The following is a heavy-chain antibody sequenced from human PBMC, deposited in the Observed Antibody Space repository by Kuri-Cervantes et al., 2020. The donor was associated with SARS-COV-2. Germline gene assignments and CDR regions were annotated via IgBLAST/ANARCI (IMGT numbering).Heavy chain of an antibody. CDR3: AKADWANYYYYYGMDV. CDR1: GFTFSSYA. J-gene: IGHJ6*02. Sequence: GESLKISCAASGFTFSSYAMSWVRQAPGKGLEWVSAISGSGSSTYYADSVKGRFTISRDNSKNTLYLQMNSLRAEDTAVYYCAKADWANYYYYYGMDVWGQGTTVHRLL. CDR2: ISGSGSST. V-gene: IGHV3-23*01. D-gene: IGHD3-9*01.